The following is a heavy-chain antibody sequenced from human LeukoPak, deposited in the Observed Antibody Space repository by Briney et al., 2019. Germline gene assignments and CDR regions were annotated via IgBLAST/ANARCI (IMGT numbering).Heavy chain of an antibody. Sequence: PSETLSLTCAVYGGSFSGYYWSWIRQPPGKGLEWIGEINHSGSTNYNPSLKSRVTISVDTSKNQFSLKLSSVTAADTAVYYCARGISYSSGWYYFDHWGQGTLVTVSS. CDR1: GGSFSGYY. CDR3: ARGISYSSGWYYFDH. CDR2: INHSGST. V-gene: IGHV4-34*01. J-gene: IGHJ4*02. D-gene: IGHD6-19*01.